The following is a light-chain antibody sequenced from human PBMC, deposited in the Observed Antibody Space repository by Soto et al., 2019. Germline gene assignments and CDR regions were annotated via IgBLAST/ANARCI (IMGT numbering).Light chain of an antibody. CDR1: SSDVGYYNY. CDR2: EVS. CDR3: SSYAGSNAYV. V-gene: IGLV2-8*01. Sequence: QSVLTQPPSASGSPGQSVTISCTGTSSDVGYYNYVSWYQQHPGKAPKLMIYEVSKRPSGVPDRFSGSKSGNTASLTVSGLQAEDEADYYCSSYAGSNAYVFGTGNKVTVL. J-gene: IGLJ1*01.